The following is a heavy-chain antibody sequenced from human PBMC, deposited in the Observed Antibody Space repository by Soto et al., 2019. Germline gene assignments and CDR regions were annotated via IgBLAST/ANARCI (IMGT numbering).Heavy chain of an antibody. Sequence: SETLSLTCTVSGASISSYFWTWIRQPAGKGLDWIGRISTSGTTNYNPSLKSRVTMSVDTSKNHFSLNLSSVTAADTAVYYCARVGGYGMDVWGQGTTVTVS. CDR3: ARVGGYGMDV. V-gene: IGHV4-4*07. J-gene: IGHJ6*02. D-gene: IGHD3-10*01. CDR1: GASISSYF. CDR2: ISTSGTT.